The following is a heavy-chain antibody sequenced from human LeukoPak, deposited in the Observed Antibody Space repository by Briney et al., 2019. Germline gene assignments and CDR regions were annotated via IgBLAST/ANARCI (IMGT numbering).Heavy chain of an antibody. CDR1: GYTLTELS. V-gene: IGHV1-24*01. CDR3: ATVNYDYVWGSCRPRYYFDY. J-gene: IGHJ4*02. CDR2: FDPEDGET. Sequence: GASVKVSCKVSGYTLTELSMHWVRQAPGKGLEWMGGFDPEDGETIYAQKFQGRVTMTEDTSTDTAYMELSSLRSEDTAVYYCATVNYDYVWGSCRPRYYFDYWGQGTLVTVSS. D-gene: IGHD3-16*02.